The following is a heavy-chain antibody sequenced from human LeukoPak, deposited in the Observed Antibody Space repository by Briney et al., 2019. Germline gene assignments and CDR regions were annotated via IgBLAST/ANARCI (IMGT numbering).Heavy chain of an antibody. CDR2: TYYRSKWYN. J-gene: IGHJ1*01. D-gene: IGHD3-22*01. CDR1: GDSVSSNSAA. Sequence: SQTLSLTCVISGDSVSSNSAAWNWIRQSPSRGLEWLGRTYYRSKWYNDYAVSVKSRITINPDTSKNQFSLQLNSVTPEDTAVYYCAREGLYYDSSGYYYDEYFQHWGQGTLVTVSS. CDR3: AREGLYYDSSGYYYDEYFQH. V-gene: IGHV6-1*01.